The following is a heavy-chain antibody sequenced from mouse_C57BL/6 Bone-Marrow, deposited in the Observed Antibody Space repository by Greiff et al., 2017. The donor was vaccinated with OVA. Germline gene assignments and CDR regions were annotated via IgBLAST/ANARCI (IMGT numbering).Heavy chain of an antibody. V-gene: IGHV1-82*01. D-gene: IGHD2-13*01. Sequence: QVQLQQSGPELVKPGASVKISCKASGYAFSSSWMNWVKQRPGQGLEWIGRIYPGDGDTNYNGKFKGKATLTADKSSSTAYMQLSSLTSEDSAVYFCARYYYGGDWGQGTTLTVSS. CDR2: IYPGDGDT. CDR3: ARYYYGGD. CDR1: GYAFSSSW. J-gene: IGHJ2*01.